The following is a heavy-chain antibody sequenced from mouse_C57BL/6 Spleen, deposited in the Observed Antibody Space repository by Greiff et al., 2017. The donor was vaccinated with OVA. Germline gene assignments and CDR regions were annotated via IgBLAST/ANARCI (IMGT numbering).Heavy chain of an antibody. Sequence: EVQLQESGPGLVKPSQSLSLTCSVTGYSITSGYYWHWIRQFPGNKLEWMGYISYDGSNNYNPSLNNRISITRDTSKNQFFLKLNSVTTEDTATYYCAREKGLGLFAYWGQGTLVTVSA. V-gene: IGHV3-6*01. CDR2: ISYDGSN. CDR3: AREKGLGLFAY. CDR1: GYSITSGYY. J-gene: IGHJ3*01. D-gene: IGHD4-1*01.